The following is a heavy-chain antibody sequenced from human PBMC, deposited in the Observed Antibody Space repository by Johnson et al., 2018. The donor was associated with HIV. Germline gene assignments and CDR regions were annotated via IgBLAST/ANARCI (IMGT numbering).Heavy chain of an antibody. Sequence: QVQLVESGGGLVQPGGSLRLSCAASGFTFSSYGMHWVRQAPGKGLEWVAFIRYDGSNKYYADSVKGRFTVSRDNSKNTLYLQMSSLRAEDTAIYYCAKGRYSSSWYLAGAFDIWGQGTMVTVSS. CDR1: GFTFSSYG. D-gene: IGHD6-13*01. V-gene: IGHV3-30*02. CDR3: AKGRYSSSWYLAGAFDI. J-gene: IGHJ3*02. CDR2: IRYDGSNK.